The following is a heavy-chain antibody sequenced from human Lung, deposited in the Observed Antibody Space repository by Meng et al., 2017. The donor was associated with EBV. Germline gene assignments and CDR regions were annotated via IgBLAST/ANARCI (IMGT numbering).Heavy chain of an antibody. CDR3: ARDLSGYYSFVDY. Sequence: GRAGAEGRRPGASVKVSCKASGYTFTGYYMQWVRQAPGQGLEWMGRINPNNGGANYAQQFQGRVTMTTDTSISTAYMELSRLRSDDTAVYYCARDLSGYYSFVDYWGQGTLVTVSS. J-gene: IGHJ4*02. CDR1: GYTFTGYY. D-gene: IGHD3-22*01. CDR2: INPNNGGA. V-gene: IGHV1-2*06.